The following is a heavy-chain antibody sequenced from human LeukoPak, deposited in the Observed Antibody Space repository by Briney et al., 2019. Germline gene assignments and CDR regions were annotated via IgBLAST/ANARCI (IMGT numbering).Heavy chain of an antibody. D-gene: IGHD3-22*01. Sequence: ASVKVSCKASGYTFTSYAMHWVRQAPGQRLEWMGWSNAGNGNTNYAQKLQGRVTMTTDTSTSTAYMELRSLRSDDTAVYYCARDLTRYYYDSSGYGPIDYWGQGTLVTVSS. CDR1: GYTFTSYA. CDR2: SNAGNGNT. V-gene: IGHV1-3*01. CDR3: ARDLTRYYYDSSGYGPIDY. J-gene: IGHJ4*02.